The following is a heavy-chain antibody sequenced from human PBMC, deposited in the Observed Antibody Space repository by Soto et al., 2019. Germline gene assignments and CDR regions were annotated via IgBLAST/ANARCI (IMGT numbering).Heavy chain of an antibody. D-gene: IGHD1-26*01. CDR3: ARDSGSGSYRFDY. CDR2: INPSGGST. J-gene: IGHJ4*02. Sequence: ASLKVACKGSGYTVRSYYIEGVRQAPGQGLEWMGIINPSGGSTSYAQKFQGRVTMTRDTSTSTVYMELSSLRSEDTAVYYCARDSGSGSYRFDYWGQGTLVTGFS. V-gene: IGHV1-46*03. CDR1: GYTVRSYY.